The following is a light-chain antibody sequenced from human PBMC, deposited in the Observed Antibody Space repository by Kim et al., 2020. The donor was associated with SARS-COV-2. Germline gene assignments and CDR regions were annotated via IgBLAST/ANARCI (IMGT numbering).Light chain of an antibody. CDR1: QDIRNN. J-gene: IGKJ3*01. V-gene: IGKV1-33*01. Sequence: VSVGDRVTITCQASQDIRNNLNWYQQKPGKAPQLLIHDASNLETGVPSRFSGGGSGTHFTLTITNLQPEDFASFYCQQYDDSPFTFGPGTKVDIK. CDR3: QQYDDSPFT. CDR2: DAS.